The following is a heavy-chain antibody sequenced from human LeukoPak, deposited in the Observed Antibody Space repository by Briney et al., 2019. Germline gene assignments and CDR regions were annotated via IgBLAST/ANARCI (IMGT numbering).Heavy chain of an antibody. CDR1: GGSISSYY. D-gene: IGHD3-22*01. CDR3: TRGSIAYYYMGV. Sequence: PSETLSLTCTVSGGSISSYYWSWIRQPPGKGLEWIGNIYYSGSTNYNPSLKSRVTISVDTSKNQFSLKLSSVTAADTAVYYCTRGSIAYYYMGVWGKGTTVTISS. CDR2: IYYSGST. J-gene: IGHJ6*03. V-gene: IGHV4-59*01.